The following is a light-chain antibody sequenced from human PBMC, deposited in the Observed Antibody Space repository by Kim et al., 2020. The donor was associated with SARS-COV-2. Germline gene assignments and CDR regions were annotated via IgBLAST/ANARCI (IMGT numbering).Light chain of an antibody. Sequence: ELTQPPSASGTPGQRVTISCSGSSSNIGTNYVYWYEHLPGTAPKLLIYRNDQRPSGVPGRFSGSKSGTSASLAISGLRSEDEADYYCATWDDSLSGWVFGGGTQLTVL. CDR2: RND. CDR3: ATWDDSLSGWV. V-gene: IGLV1-47*01. CDR1: SSNIGTNY. J-gene: IGLJ3*02.